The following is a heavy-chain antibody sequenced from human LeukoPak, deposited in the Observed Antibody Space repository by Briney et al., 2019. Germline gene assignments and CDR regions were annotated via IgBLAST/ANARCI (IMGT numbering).Heavy chain of an antibody. D-gene: IGHD2-2*01. CDR2: INPNSGGT. V-gene: IGHV1-2*04. CDR1: GGTFSSYA. J-gene: IGHJ6*02. Sequence: GASVKVSCKASGGTFSSYAISWVRQAPGQGLEWMGWINPNSGGTNYAQKFQGWVTMTRDTSISTAYMELSRLRSDDTAVYYCARGIVVVPAAMLGYYYYYGMDVWGQGTTVTVSS. CDR3: ARGIVVVPAAMLGYYYYYGMDV.